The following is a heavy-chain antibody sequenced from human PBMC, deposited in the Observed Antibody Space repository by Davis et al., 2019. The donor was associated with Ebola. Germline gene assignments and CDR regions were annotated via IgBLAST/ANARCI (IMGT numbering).Heavy chain of an antibody. V-gene: IGHV3-15*01. CDR1: GISFSTAW. CDR3: AALYTGYDRTIFDS. Sequence: PGGSLRLSCEVSGISFSTAWMTWVRQSPGRGLEWVARITGIADGGTGDYAAPVQGRFTISRDASKNTVHLEMDSLKSEDTAVYYCAALYTGYDRTIFDSWGQGALVTVSS. J-gene: IGHJ4*02. D-gene: IGHD5-12*01. CDR2: ITGIADGGTG.